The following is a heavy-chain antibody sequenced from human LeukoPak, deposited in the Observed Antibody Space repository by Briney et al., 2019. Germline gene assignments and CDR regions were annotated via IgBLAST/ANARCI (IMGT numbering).Heavy chain of an antibody. D-gene: IGHD1-1*01. V-gene: IGHV3-23*01. CDR1: GFTFITYA. Sequence: GWSLTLSFASSGFTFITYAMSWVRQAPWKGLAGVSVISGSGGSTYYADSVKGRFTISRDNSKNTLYLQMNSLRAEDTAVYYCANLGTTGTTGSHTDYWGQGALVTVSS. J-gene: IGHJ4*02. CDR2: ISGSGGST. CDR3: ANLGTTGTTGSHTDY.